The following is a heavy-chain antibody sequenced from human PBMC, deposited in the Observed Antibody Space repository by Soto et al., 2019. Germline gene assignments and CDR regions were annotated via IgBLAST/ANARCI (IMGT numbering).Heavy chain of an antibody. Sequence: QVQLVESGGGVVQPGRSLRLSCAASGFTFSSYAMHWVRQAPGKGLEWVAVISYDGSNKYYADSVKGRFTISRDNSKNKLYLKMNSLRAEDTAVYYCASSGWYDYYYGMDVWGQGTTVTVSS. CDR2: ISYDGSNK. CDR3: ASSGWYDYYYGMDV. CDR1: GFTFSSYA. V-gene: IGHV3-30-3*01. D-gene: IGHD6-25*01. J-gene: IGHJ6*02.